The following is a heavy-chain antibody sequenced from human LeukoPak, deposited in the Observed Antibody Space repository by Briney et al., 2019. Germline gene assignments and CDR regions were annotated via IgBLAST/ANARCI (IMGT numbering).Heavy chain of an antibody. Sequence: GASVKVSCKASGYTFTSYAMNWVRQAPGQGLEWMGWINTNTGNPTYGEGFTGRFVFSLDTSVSTAYLQISSLKAEDTAVYYCARARISWYQPLYYYYGMDVWGQGTTVTVSS. D-gene: IGHD6-13*01. CDR1: GYTFTSYA. J-gene: IGHJ6*02. CDR2: INTNTGNP. CDR3: ARARISWYQPLYYYYGMDV. V-gene: IGHV7-4-1*02.